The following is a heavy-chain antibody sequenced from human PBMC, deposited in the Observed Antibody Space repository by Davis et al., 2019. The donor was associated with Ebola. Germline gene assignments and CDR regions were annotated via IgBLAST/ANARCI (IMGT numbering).Heavy chain of an antibody. Sequence: GGSLRLSCAASGFTFSSYAMHWVRQAPGKGLEWVAVISYDGSNKYYADSVKGRFTISRDNSKNTLYLQMNSLRAEDTAVYYCAKERESKWLRMPFDYWGQGTLVTVSS. CDR2: ISYDGSNK. J-gene: IGHJ4*02. V-gene: IGHV3-30-3*01. CDR1: GFTFSSYA. CDR3: AKERESKWLRMPFDY. D-gene: IGHD5-12*01.